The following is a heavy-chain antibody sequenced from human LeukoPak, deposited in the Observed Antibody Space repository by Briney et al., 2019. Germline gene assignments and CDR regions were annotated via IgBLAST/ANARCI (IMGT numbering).Heavy chain of an antibody. Sequence: PGGSLRLSCAASGFTFSNYAMSWVRQAPGKGLEWVSAISGGGGSTYYADSVKGRFTISRDNSKNTLYLHMNSLTAGDTAVYYCAKYQGYSSSSSDYWGQGTLVTVSS. CDR2: ISGGGGST. J-gene: IGHJ4*02. D-gene: IGHD6-6*01. CDR3: AKYQGYSSSSSDY. CDR1: GFTFSNYA. V-gene: IGHV3-23*01.